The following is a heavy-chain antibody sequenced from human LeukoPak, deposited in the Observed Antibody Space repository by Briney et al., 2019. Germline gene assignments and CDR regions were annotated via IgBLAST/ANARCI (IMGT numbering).Heavy chain of an antibody. CDR3: ARDALILDY. CDR2: MYHSGST. J-gene: IGHJ4*02. D-gene: IGHD2-8*01. V-gene: IGHV4-38-2*02. Sequence: PSETLSLTCAVSGYSISSGYYWGWIRQPPGKGLEWIGGMYHSGSTYYNPSLESRVTMSVDTSKNQFSLKLSSVTAADTAVYYCARDALILDYWGQGTLVTVSS. CDR1: GYSISSGYY.